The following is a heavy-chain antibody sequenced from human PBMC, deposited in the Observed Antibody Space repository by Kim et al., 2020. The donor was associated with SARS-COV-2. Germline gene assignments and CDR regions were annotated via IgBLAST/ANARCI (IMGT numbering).Heavy chain of an antibody. J-gene: IGHJ4*02. D-gene: IGHD4-17*01. CDR1: GFTFDDYA. CDR2: ISWSSGSI. Sequence: GGSLRLSCAASGFTFDDYAMHWVRQAPGKGLEWVSTISWSSGSIGYADSVKGRFTISRDNAKNSLYLQMNSLRAEDTALYYCAKDRGDDYGADYWGQGTLVTVSS. V-gene: IGHV3-9*01. CDR3: AKDRGDDYGADY.